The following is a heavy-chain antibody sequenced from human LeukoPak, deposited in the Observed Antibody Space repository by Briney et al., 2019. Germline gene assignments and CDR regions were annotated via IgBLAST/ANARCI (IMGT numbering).Heavy chain of an antibody. D-gene: IGHD3-3*01. CDR1: GGYISSYY. CDR3: ARVVSDDFWSGYPPGGMDV. Sequence: SETLSLTCTVSGGYISSYYWSWIRQPAGKGLEWIGRIYTSGSTNYNPSLKSRVTMSVDTSKNQFSLKLSSVTAADTAVYYCARVVSDDFWSGYPPGGMDVWGQGTTVTVSS. J-gene: IGHJ6*02. V-gene: IGHV4-4*07. CDR2: IYTSGST.